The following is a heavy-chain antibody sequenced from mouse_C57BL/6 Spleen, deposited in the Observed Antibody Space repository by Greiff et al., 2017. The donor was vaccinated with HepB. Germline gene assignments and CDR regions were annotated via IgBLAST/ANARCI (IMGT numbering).Heavy chain of an antibody. Sequence: QVQLQQSGPGLVAPSQSLSITCTVSGFSLTSYAISWVRQPPGKGLEWLGVIWTGGGTNYNSALKSSLSISKDNSKSQVFLKMNSLQTDETARDYCARNLGGDVPYAMDYWGQGTSVTVSS. V-gene: IGHV2-9-1*01. CDR3: ARNLGGDVPYAMDY. D-gene: IGHD4-1*01. J-gene: IGHJ4*01. CDR1: GFSLTSYA. CDR2: IWTGGGT.